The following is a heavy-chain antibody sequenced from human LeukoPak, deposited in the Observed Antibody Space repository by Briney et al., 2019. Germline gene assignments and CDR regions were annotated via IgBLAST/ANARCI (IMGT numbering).Heavy chain of an antibody. V-gene: IGHV4-39*07. CDR2: IYYSGIT. D-gene: IGHD1-1*01. J-gene: IGHJ5*02. CDR1: GGSISSSSYY. Sequence: SETLSLTCTVSGGSISSSSYYWGWIRQPPGKGLEWIGSIYYSGITYYNPSLKSRVTISVDTSKNQFSLKLSSVTAADTAVYYCARQLELPYNWFDPWGQGTLVTVSS. CDR3: ARQLELPYNWFDP.